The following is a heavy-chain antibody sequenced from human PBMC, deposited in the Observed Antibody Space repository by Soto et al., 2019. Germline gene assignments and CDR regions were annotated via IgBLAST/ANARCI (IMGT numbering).Heavy chain of an antibody. J-gene: IGHJ4*02. V-gene: IGHV1-69*01. CDR1: GGTFSSYA. Sequence: QVQLVHSGAEVKKPGSSVKVSCKASGGTFSSYAINWVRQAPGQGLEWMRGIIPIFGTANYAQKFQGRVTVTVDESTSTAHMEVSRLRSEDTAVYYCARGISGSYSEGVFDYWGQGTLVTVSS. CDR3: ARGISGSYSEGVFDY. CDR2: IIPIFGTA. D-gene: IGHD1-26*01.